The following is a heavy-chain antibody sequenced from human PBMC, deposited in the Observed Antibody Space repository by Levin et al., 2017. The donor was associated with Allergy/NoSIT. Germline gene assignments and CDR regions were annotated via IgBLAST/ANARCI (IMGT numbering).Heavy chain of an antibody. Sequence: GSLRLSCTVSGASISSFYWSWIRQPPGKGLEWIGYVSYSGSTNYNPSLKSRVTMSVDTSKNQLSLKLSSVTTADTAVYYCARATRSGLIHYFDYWGQGSLVTVSS. J-gene: IGHJ4*02. D-gene: IGHD6-25*01. CDR3: ARATRSGLIHYFDY. CDR1: GASISSFY. CDR2: VSYSGST. V-gene: IGHV4-59*01.